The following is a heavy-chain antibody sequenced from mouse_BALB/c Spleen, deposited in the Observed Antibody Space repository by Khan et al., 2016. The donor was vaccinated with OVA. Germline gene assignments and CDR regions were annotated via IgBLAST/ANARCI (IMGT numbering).Heavy chain of an antibody. Sequence: DLVKPGASVKLSCKASGYTFTSYWINWIKQRPGQGLEWIGRIAPGSGSTSYTEMFKSEATLTVDTSYSTAYIQLSSLSSEDSAIYLCARSNYYGSGLYAMDYWGQGTSVTVSS. V-gene: IGHV1S41*01. CDR3: ARSNYYGSGLYAMDY. CDR2: IAPGSGST. CDR1: GYTFTSYW. J-gene: IGHJ4*01. D-gene: IGHD1-1*01.